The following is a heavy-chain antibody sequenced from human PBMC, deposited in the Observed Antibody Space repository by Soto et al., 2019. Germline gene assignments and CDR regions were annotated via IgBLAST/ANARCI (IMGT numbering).Heavy chain of an antibody. J-gene: IGHJ6*03. D-gene: IGHD4-17*01. CDR1: GYTFTSYD. V-gene: IGHV1-8*01. CDR3: ARGQLDYGDSGEIYYYYYMDV. CDR2: MNPNSGNT. Sequence: ASVKVSCKASGYTFTSYDINWVRQATGQGLEWMGWMNPNSGNTGYAQKFQGRVTMTRNTSISKAYMELSSLRSEDTAVYYCARGQLDYGDSGEIYYYYYMDVWGKGTTVTVSS.